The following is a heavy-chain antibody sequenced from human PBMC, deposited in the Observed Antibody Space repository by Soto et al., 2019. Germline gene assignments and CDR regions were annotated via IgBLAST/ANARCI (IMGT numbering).Heavy chain of an antibody. Sequence: VGSLRLSCAASGFTFSSYGMHWVRQAPGKGLEWVAVISYDGSNKYYADSVKGRFTISRDNSKNTLYLQMNSLRAEDTAVYYCAKDRRHCSGGSCWSFDYWGQGTLVTVSS. J-gene: IGHJ4*02. CDR1: GFTFSSYG. D-gene: IGHD2-15*01. CDR3: AKDRRHCSGGSCWSFDY. CDR2: ISYDGSNK. V-gene: IGHV3-30*18.